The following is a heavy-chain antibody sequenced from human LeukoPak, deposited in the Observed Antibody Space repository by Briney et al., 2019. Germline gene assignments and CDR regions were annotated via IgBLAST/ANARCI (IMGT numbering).Heavy chain of an antibody. CDR1: GYTFTSYY. V-gene: IGHV1-46*01. CDR3: ATDSYSSSWYGGPFDY. CDR2: INPSGGST. D-gene: IGHD6-13*01. Sequence: GASVKVSCKASGYTFTSYYMHWVRQAPGQGLEWMGIINPSGGSTSYAQKFQGRVTMTRDMSTSTVYMELSSLRSEDTAVYYCATDSYSSSWYGGPFDYWGQGTLVTVSS. J-gene: IGHJ4*02.